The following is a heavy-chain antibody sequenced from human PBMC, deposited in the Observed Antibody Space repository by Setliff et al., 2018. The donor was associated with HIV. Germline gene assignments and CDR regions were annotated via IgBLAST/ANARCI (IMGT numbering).Heavy chain of an antibody. CDR1: SASISSSGYY. CDR3: ARESPDGLDY. J-gene: IGHJ4*02. CDR2: IYYSGST. Sequence: SETLSLTCTVSSASISSSGYYWGWIRQPPGKGLEWIGSIYYSGSTYYNPSLKSRVTISVDTSKNQFSLKLSSVTAADTAMYFCARESPDGLDYWGQGTLVTVSS. D-gene: IGHD2-8*01. V-gene: IGHV4-39*02.